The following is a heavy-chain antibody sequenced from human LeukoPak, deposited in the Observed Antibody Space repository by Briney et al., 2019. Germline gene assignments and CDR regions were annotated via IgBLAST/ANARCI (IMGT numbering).Heavy chain of an antibody. CDR2: IYSGDST. D-gene: IGHD6-13*01. CDR3: ARDRGSSWSITGFDY. J-gene: IGHJ4*02. Sequence: PGGSLRLARAASGSTFDDYTTHWVRHAAGEGLGWVSVIYSGDSTYYADSVKGRFTISRDNSKNTLYLQMNSLRSEDTAVYYCARDRGSSWSITGFDYWGQGTLVTVSS. V-gene: IGHV3-53*05. CDR1: GSTFDDYT.